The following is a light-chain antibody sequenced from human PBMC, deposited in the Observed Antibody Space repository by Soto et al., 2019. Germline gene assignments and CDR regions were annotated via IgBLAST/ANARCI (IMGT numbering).Light chain of an antibody. V-gene: IGLV2-8*01. CDR3: SSYAGSNTPYV. Sequence: QSVVTQPRSASGSPGQSVTISCTGTSSDVGGYNYVSWYQQHPGKAPKLMIYEVSKRPSGVPDRFSGSKSGNTASLTVSGLQAEDEADYYCSSYAGSNTPYVFGTGTKVTVL. CDR1: SSDVGGYNY. J-gene: IGLJ1*01. CDR2: EVS.